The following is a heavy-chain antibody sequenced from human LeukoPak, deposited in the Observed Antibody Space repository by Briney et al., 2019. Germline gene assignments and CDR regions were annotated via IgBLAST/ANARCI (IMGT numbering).Heavy chain of an antibody. V-gene: IGHV3-49*04. D-gene: IGHD3-22*01. Sequence: GGSLRLSCAASGFMFSDYWMSWVRQAPGKGLEWVGFIRSKAYGGTTEYAASVKGRFTISRDDSKSIAYLQMNSLKTEDTAVYYCTANRYYYDSSGYRAYFDYWGQGTLVTVSS. CDR1: GFMFSDYW. CDR2: IRSKAYGGTT. CDR3: TANRYYYDSSGYRAYFDY. J-gene: IGHJ4*02.